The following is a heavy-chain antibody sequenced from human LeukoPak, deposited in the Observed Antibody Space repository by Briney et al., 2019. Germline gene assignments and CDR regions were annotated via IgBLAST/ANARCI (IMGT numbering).Heavy chain of an antibody. CDR1: GFTVSSNY. D-gene: IGHD4-11*01. CDR3: AGGRLSVFAYSNYWAYYFDY. CDR2: IYSGGST. V-gene: IGHV3-66*01. J-gene: IGHJ4*02. Sequence: GGSLRLSCAASGFTVSSNYMSWVRQAPGKGLEWVSVIYSGGSTYYADSVRGRFTISRDTAKDTLYLQMNSLRAEDTAVYFCAGGRLSVFAYSNYWAYYFDYWGQGTLVTVSS.